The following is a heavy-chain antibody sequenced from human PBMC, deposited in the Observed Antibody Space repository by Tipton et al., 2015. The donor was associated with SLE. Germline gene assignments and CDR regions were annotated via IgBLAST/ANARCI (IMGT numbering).Heavy chain of an antibody. CDR3: ARDREQWRVRGNSFDP. J-gene: IGHJ5*02. V-gene: IGHV4-61*02. CDR1: GGSISSGSYY. CDR2: IYTSGST. D-gene: IGHD6-19*01. Sequence: LRLSCTVSGGSISSGSYYWSWIRQPAGKGLEWIGRIYTSGSTNYNPSLKSRVTISVDTSKNQFSLKLSSVTAADTAVYYCARDREQWRVRGNSFDPWGQGTLVTVSS.